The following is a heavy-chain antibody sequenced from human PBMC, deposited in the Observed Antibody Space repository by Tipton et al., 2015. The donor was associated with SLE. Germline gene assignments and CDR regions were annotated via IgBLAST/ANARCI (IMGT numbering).Heavy chain of an antibody. CDR1: GYSISSGYY. Sequence: LRLSCTVSGYSISSGYYWGWIRQPPGKGLEWIGYIYTSGSTNYNPSLKSRVTISVDTSKNQFSLKLSSVTAADTAVYYCARHTYYYDSSGYYYSGAFDIWGQGTMVTVSS. V-gene: IGHV4-38-2*02. J-gene: IGHJ3*02. CDR2: IYTSGST. D-gene: IGHD3-22*01. CDR3: ARHTYYYDSSGYYYSGAFDI.